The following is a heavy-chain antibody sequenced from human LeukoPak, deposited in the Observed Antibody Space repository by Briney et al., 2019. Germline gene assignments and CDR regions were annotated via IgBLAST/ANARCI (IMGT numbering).Heavy chain of an antibody. CDR1: VFTVSDNY. J-gene: IGHJ5*02. Sequence: GGSLRLSCAPSVFTVSDNYMSWVRQAPGKGLECVLVIYSRGDTYYANSVKGRFTFSRDISKNTLYLQMNGLRVEDTAMYYCARDAPQVPAAGVLASWGQGTLVIVSS. V-gene: IGHV3-53*01. D-gene: IGHD6-13*01. CDR2: IYSRGDT. CDR3: ARDAPQVPAAGVLAS.